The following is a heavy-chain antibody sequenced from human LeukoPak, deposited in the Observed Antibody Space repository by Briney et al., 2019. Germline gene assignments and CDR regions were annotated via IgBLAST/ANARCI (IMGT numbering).Heavy chain of an antibody. CDR2: INHIGGT. CDR3: ARGDMLRGVNIWAPGFDP. V-gene: IGHV4-34*01. Sequence: PSETLSLTCVVSGVSFTTYYWTWIRQPPGKGLEWIGQINHIGGTNYNPSLKSGGTISINTSKNQSPLRLPSVPAADTTVYYCARGDMLRGVNIWAPGFDPWGQGVLVTVSS. D-gene: IGHD3-10*01. CDR1: GVSFTTYY. J-gene: IGHJ5*02.